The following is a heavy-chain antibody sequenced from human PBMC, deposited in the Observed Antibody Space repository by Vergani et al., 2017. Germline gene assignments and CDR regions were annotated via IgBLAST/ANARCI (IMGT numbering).Heavy chain of an antibody. Sequence: QVQLQESGPGLVKPSETLSLTCTVSGGSISSYYWSWNRQPPGKGLEWIGYIYCSGSTNYNPSLKSRVTISVDTSKNQFSLKLSSVTAADPAVYYCGYDFWRGSGWGQGTLVTVAS. CDR1: GGSISSYY. CDR2: IYCSGST. D-gene: IGHD3-3*01. CDR3: GYDFWRGSG. J-gene: IGHJ4*02. V-gene: IGHV4-59*01.